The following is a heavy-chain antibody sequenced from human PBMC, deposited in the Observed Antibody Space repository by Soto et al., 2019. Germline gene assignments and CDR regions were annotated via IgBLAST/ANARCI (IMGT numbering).Heavy chain of an antibody. CDR3: AHRRSRSLAEYFQH. Sequence: QITLKESGPTLVKPTQTLTLTCTFSGFSLSTSGVGVGWIRQPPGKALEWLALIYWDDDKRYSPSLKSRLTIXKXTXTNQVVLTMTNMDPVDTAPYYCAHRRSRSLAEYFQHWGQGTLVTVSS. J-gene: IGHJ1*01. CDR1: GFSLSTSGVG. V-gene: IGHV2-5*02. CDR2: IYWDDDK. D-gene: IGHD3-10*01.